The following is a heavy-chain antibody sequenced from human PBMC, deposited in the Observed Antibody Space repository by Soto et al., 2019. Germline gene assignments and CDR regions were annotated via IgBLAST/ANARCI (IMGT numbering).Heavy chain of an antibody. CDR2: IIPIFGTA. J-gene: IGHJ4*02. D-gene: IGHD3-22*01. CDR3: AREYYDSSGYSGSFDY. CDR1: GGTFSSYA. Sequence: GASVKVSCKASGGTFSSYAISWVRQAPGQGLEWMGGIIPIFGTANYAQKFQGRVTITADESTSTAYMELSSLRSGDTAVYYCAREYYDSSGYSGSFDYWGQGTLVTVSS. V-gene: IGHV1-69*13.